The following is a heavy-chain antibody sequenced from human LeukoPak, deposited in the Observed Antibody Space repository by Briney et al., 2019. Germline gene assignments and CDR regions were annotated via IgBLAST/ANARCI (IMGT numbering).Heavy chain of an antibody. CDR1: GFTFSDYY. D-gene: IGHD3-3*01. CDR3: ARLYYDFWSGHPYYYYYYMDV. V-gene: IGHV3-11*01. Sequence: GGSLRLSCAASGFTFSDYYMSWTRQAPGKGLEWVSYISSSGSTIYYADSVKGRFTISRDNAKNSLYLQMNSLRAEDTAVYYCARLYYDFWSGHPYYYYYYMDVWGKGTTVTVSS. CDR2: ISSSGSTI. J-gene: IGHJ6*03.